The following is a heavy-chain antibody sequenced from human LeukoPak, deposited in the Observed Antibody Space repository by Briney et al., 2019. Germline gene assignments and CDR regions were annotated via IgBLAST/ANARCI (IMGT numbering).Heavy chain of an antibody. D-gene: IGHD1-26*01. CDR1: GFTFSSYW. Sequence: GGSLRLSCAASGFTFSSYWLHWVRHAPGKGLVWVSRINTDGSTTDYADSVKGRFTISRDNSKNTLYLQMNSLRAEDTAVYYCARETTTLDYWGQGTLVTVSS. J-gene: IGHJ4*02. CDR3: ARETTTLDY. V-gene: IGHV3-74*01. CDR2: INTDGSTT.